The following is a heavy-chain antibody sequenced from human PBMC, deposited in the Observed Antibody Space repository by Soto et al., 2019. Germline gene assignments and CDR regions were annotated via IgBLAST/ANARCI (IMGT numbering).Heavy chain of an antibody. V-gene: IGHV4-4*02. Sequence: SETLSLTCAVSGGSISSSNWWSWVRQPPGKGLEWIGEIYHSGSTNYNPSLKSRVTISVDKSKNQFSLKLSSVTAADTAVYYCATIPGWGSGSYFGAFDIWGQGTMVTVSS. CDR3: ATIPGWGSGSYFGAFDI. J-gene: IGHJ3*02. D-gene: IGHD3-10*01. CDR1: GGSISSSNW. CDR2: IYHSGST.